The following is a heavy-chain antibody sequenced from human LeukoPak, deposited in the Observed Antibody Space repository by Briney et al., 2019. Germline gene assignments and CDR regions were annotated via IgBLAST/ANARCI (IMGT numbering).Heavy chain of an antibody. Sequence: SETLSLTCAVSGYSISSGYYWGWIRQPPGKGLEWIGSIYHSGSTYYNPSLKSRVTMSVDTSKNQFSLKLSSVTAADTAVYYCARDPLIAAAGSYYFDYWGQGTLVTVSS. CDR2: IYHSGST. D-gene: IGHD6-13*01. V-gene: IGHV4-38-2*02. J-gene: IGHJ4*02. CDR3: ARDPLIAAAGSYYFDY. CDR1: GYSISSGYY.